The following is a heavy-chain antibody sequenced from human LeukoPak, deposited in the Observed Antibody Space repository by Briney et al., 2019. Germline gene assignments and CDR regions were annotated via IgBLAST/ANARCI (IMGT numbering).Heavy chain of an antibody. CDR2: IKQDGSEK. Sequence: PGGSLRLSCAASGFTFSSYWMSWVRQAPGKGLEWVANIKQDGSEKYYVDSVKGRFTISRDNAKNSLYLQMNSLRAEDTAVYYCARDILTGYYVYYYYYGMDVWGKGTTVTVSS. D-gene: IGHD3-9*01. CDR3: ARDILTGYYVYYYYYGMDV. J-gene: IGHJ6*04. CDR1: GFTFSSYW. V-gene: IGHV3-7*03.